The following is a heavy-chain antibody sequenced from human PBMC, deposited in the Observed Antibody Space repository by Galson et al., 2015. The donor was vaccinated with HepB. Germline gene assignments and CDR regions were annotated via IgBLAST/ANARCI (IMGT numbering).Heavy chain of an antibody. J-gene: IGHJ4*02. Sequence: SVKVSCKASGYTFSNYTMHWVRQAPGQRLEWMGWISAGNGNTKYSQKFQGRVTITRDTSASTAYMELSSLRYEDTAVYYCARDIGSSWNSDYWGQGTLVSVSS. D-gene: IGHD6-13*01. CDR1: GYTFSNYT. V-gene: IGHV1-3*01. CDR2: ISAGNGNT. CDR3: ARDIGSSWNSDY.